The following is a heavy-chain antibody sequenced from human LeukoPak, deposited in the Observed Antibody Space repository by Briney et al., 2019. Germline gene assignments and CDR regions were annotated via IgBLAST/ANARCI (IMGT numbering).Heavy chain of an antibody. CDR2: MNPNSGNT. D-gene: IGHD2-15*01. CDR3: ARRRCSGGSCYSRNWFDP. CDR1: GYTFTSYG. V-gene: IGHV1-8*01. Sequence: GASVKVSCKASGYTFTSYGINWVRQATGQGLEWMGWMNPNSGNTGYAQKFQGRVTMTRNNSISTAYMELSSLRSEDTAVYYCARRRCSGGSCYSRNWFDPWGQGTLVTVSS. J-gene: IGHJ5*02.